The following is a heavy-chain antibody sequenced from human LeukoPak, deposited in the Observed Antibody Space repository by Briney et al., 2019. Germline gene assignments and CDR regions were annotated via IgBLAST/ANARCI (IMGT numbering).Heavy chain of an antibody. CDR2: TYGSST. CDR3: ARGVAAAGTWSFDY. Sequence: PGGSLRLSCAASGFIFGKSWMHWVRQAPGKGLVWVSRTYGSSTTYADSVKGRFSVSMDKAQNTLYLQMNSLRPEDTAIYYCARGVAAAGTWSFDYWGQGSLVTVSS. V-gene: IGHV3-74*01. D-gene: IGHD6-13*01. CDR1: GFIFGKSW. J-gene: IGHJ4*02.